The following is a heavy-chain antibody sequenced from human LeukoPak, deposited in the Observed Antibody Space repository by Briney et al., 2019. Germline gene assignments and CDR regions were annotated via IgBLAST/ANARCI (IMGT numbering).Heavy chain of an antibody. CDR3: PRETDYGAFDI. CDR2: ISYDGSNK. J-gene: IGHJ3*02. Sequence: PGGSLRLSCAASGFTFSSYAMHGVRQAPGKGLEWVAIISYDGSNKYYADSVKGRFTISRDNSKNTLYQQMNSLRAEDTAVYYCPRETDYGAFDIWGQGTMVTVSS. D-gene: IGHD4-17*01. CDR1: GFTFSSYA. V-gene: IGHV3-30-3*01.